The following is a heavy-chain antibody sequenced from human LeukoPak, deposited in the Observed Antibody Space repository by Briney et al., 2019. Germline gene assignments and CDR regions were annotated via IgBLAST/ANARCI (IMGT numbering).Heavy chain of an antibody. D-gene: IGHD3-3*01. CDR2: IYYSGSS. CDR1: GGSINNGGYY. CDR3: AREKCYDFWSGYRNWFDP. V-gene: IGHV4-31*03. Sequence: SQTLSLTCTVSGGSINNGGYYWSWIRRHPGKGLEWIGYIYYSGSSYYNPSLRSRVTISVDTSKNHFSLKLSSVTAADTAVYYCAREKCYDFWSGYRNWFDPWGQGTLVTVSS. J-gene: IGHJ5*02.